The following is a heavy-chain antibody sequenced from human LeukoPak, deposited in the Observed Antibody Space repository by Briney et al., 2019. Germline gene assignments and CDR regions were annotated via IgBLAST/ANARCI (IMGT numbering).Heavy chain of an antibody. V-gene: IGHV5-10-1*01. CDR1: GYSFTSYW. Sequence: GESLKISCKGSGYSFTSYWISWVRQMPGKGLEWMGRNDPSDSYTDYSPSFQGHVTISADKSISTAYLQWSSLKASDTAMYYCARHGESGGWQEERAARGQGNLVNVSS. CDR3: ARHGESGGWQEERAA. CDR2: NDPSDSYT. D-gene: IGHD6-19*01. J-gene: IGHJ4*02.